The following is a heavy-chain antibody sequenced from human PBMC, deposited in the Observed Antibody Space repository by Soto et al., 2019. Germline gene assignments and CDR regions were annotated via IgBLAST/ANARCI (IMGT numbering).Heavy chain of an antibody. CDR1: GFTFSDYA. CDR3: AKVERRSIVEAFDI. V-gene: IGHV3-23*01. D-gene: IGHD1-26*01. CDR2: ISGSGGTT. J-gene: IGHJ3*02. Sequence: GGSLRLSCAASGFTFSDYAMNWVRQGPGKGLEWVSAISGSGGTTYYADSVKGRFTISRDTSKSMVYLQMNSMRAEDTAVYYCAKVERRSIVEAFDIWGQGIMVTVSS.